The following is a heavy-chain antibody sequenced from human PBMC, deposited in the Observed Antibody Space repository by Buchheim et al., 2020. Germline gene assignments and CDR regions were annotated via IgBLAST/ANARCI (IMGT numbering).Heavy chain of an antibody. J-gene: IGHJ5*02. CDR1: GYTFTSHH. CDR2: MSPNSGNT. D-gene: IGHD2-15*01. Sequence: QVQLVQSGAEVKKPGASVKVSCKASGYTFTSHHINWVRQATGQGLEWMGWMSPNSGNTGYAQKFQGRVTMTRSISTSTAYMELSSLRSEDTAVYFCTMTLYWSGDNCYFTGYDPWGQGTL. V-gene: IGHV1-8*01. CDR3: TMTLYWSGDNCYFTGYDP.